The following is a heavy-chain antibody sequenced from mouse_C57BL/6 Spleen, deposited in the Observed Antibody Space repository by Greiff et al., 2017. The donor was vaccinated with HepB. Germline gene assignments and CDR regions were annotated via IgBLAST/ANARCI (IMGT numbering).Heavy chain of an antibody. CDR2: IYPGDGDT. CDR3: ARERAITTVVAPCWYFDV. D-gene: IGHD1-1*01. J-gene: IGHJ1*03. CDR1: GYAFSSSW. V-gene: IGHV1-82*01. Sequence: QVQLQQSGPELVKPGASVKISCKASGYAFSSSWMNWVKQRPGKGLEWIGRIYPGDGDTNYNGKFKGKATLTADKSSSTAYMQLSSLTSEDSAVYFCARERAITTVVAPCWYFDVWGTGTTVTVSS.